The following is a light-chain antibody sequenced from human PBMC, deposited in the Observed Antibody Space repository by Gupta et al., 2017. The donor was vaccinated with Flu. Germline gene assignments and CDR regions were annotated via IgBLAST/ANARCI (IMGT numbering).Light chain of an antibody. J-gene: IGLJ3*02. CDR3: GKWASSLMSG. CDR1: SSNIGNNY. Sequence: QSVFTQPPSVSAAPAQKVTISCSGSSSNIGNNYVSWYQQLPGTHPKLRIEENNKRPSGIPDRSSASNSATSATPALTGLQTGDEADHDCGKWASSLMSGLGGGTKLT. V-gene: IGLV1-51*02. CDR2: ENN.